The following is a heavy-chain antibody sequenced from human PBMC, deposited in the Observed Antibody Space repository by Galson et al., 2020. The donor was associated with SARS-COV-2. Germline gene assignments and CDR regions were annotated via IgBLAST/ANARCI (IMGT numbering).Heavy chain of an antibody. V-gene: IGHV4-61*01. Sequence: ETLSLTCTVSRGSISSGNYHWSWIRQPPGKGLEWIAYIYHNGSTKYNPSLKSRVTISVDTSKNQFSLKLSSVTAADTAVYYCARDRGGYYKGDWFDPWGQGTLVTVSS. CDR1: RGSISSGNYH. J-gene: IGHJ5*02. CDR2: IYHNGST. CDR3: ARDRGGYYKGDWFDP. D-gene: IGHD2-15*01.